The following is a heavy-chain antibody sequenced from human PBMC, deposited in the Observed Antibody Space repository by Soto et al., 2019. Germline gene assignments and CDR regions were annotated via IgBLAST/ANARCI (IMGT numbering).Heavy chain of an antibody. Sequence: ASVKVSCKASGYTFTSYYMHWVRQAPGQGLEWMGIINPSGGSTSYAQKFQGRVTMTRDTSTSTVYMELSSLRSEDTAVYYCARVTSPSYYDFWSGYEEYYFDYWGQ. CDR1: GYTFTSYY. V-gene: IGHV1-46*01. CDR3: ARVTSPSYYDFWSGYEEYYFDY. D-gene: IGHD3-3*01. J-gene: IGHJ4*01. CDR2: INPSGGST.